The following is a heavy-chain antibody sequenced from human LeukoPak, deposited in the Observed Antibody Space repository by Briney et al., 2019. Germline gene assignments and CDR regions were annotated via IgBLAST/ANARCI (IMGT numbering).Heavy chain of an antibody. V-gene: IGHV3-23*01. J-gene: IGHJ6*03. D-gene: IGHD3-9*01. CDR3: AKAGSPAYYDILTGYDYYYYYYMDV. CDR1: GFTFSSYG. Sequence: TGGSLRLSCAASGFTFSSYGMSWVRQAPGKGLEWVSAISGSGGSTYYADSVKGRFTISRDNSKNTLYLQMNSLRAEDTAVYYCAKAGSPAYYDILTGYDYYYYYYMDVWGKGTTVTISS. CDR2: ISGSGGST.